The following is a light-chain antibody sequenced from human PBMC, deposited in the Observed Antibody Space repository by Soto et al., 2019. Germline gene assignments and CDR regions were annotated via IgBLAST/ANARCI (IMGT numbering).Light chain of an antibody. CDR1: QTVLHGSNY. CDR2: WAS. CDR3: QQYYTTPVT. J-gene: IGKJ1*01. Sequence: DIVMTQSPDSLAVSLGERATINCKSSQTVLHGSNYLAWYQQRPGQPPKLLIYWASTRESGVPGRLSGSGSETDFTLTISSLQAEHVAIYYCQQYYTTPVTFGQGTKVEL. V-gene: IGKV4-1*01.